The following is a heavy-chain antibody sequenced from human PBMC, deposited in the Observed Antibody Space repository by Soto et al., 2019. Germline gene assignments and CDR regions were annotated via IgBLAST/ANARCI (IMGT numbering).Heavy chain of an antibody. Sequence: ASVKVSFKTSGYTFTSYAMHWVRQAPGQRLEWMGWINAGNGNTKYSQKFQGRVTITRDTSASTAYMELSSLRSEDTAVYYCARGLVVVPAAKSWFDPWGQGTLVTVSS. V-gene: IGHV1-3*01. J-gene: IGHJ5*02. CDR3: ARGLVVVPAAKSWFDP. D-gene: IGHD2-2*01. CDR1: GYTFTSYA. CDR2: INAGNGNT.